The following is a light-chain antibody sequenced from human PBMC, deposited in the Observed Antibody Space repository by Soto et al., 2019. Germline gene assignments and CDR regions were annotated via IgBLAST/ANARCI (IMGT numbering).Light chain of an antibody. Sequence: QSVLTQPASVSGSPGQSITISCTGTSSDVGGYNYVSWYQHHPGKAPKLLMYEVTHRPSGVSNHFSGSKSGKTASLTISGLQAEDEADYYCLSYTSSSSYVFGTGTKVTVL. V-gene: IGLV2-14*01. CDR2: EVT. J-gene: IGLJ1*01. CDR1: SSDVGGYNY. CDR3: LSYTSSSSYV.